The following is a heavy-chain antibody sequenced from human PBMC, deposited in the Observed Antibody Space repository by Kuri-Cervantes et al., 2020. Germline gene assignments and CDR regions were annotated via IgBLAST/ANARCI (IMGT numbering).Heavy chain of an antibody. Sequence: ESLKISCAASGGSISSYYWSWIRQPPGKGLEWIGYIYYSGSTYYNPSLKSRVTTSVDTSKNQFSLKLSPVTAADTAVYYCARGKSVYGSGNLCFDSWGQGTMVTVSS. J-gene: IGHJ4*02. CDR2: IYYSGST. V-gene: IGHV4-59*12. CDR3: ARGKSVYGSGNLCFDS. D-gene: IGHD3-10*01. CDR1: GGSISSYY.